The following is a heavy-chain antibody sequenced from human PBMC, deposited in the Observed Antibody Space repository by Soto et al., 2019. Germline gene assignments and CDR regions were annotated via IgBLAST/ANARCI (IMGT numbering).Heavy chain of an antibody. CDR2: ISSSSSYI. CDR1: GFTFSSYS. V-gene: IGHV3-21*01. D-gene: IGHD6-13*01. Sequence: GGSLRLSCADSGFTFSSYSMNWVRQAPGKGLEWVSSISSSSSYIYYADSVKGRFTISRDNAKNSLYLQMNSLRAEDMAVYYCARDRSSPPRAFDIWGQGTMVTVSS. CDR3: ARDRSSPPRAFDI. J-gene: IGHJ3*02.